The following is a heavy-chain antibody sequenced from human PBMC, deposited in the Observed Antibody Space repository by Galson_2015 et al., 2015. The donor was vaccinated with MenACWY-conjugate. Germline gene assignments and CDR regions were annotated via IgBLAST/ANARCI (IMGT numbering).Heavy chain of an antibody. Sequence: SLRLSCAASGFTFSSYWMHWVRQAPGKGLVWVSRVNSDGSGTGYADSVKGRFTISRDNAKNMLFLQMNSLKVEDTAVYYCARSYVPGSDRKNYYMDVWAEGPRSPSP. CDR1: GFTFSSYW. D-gene: IGHD3-16*01. CDR2: VNSDGSGT. J-gene: IGHJ6*03. V-gene: IGHV3-74*01. CDR3: ARSYVPGSDRKNYYMDV.